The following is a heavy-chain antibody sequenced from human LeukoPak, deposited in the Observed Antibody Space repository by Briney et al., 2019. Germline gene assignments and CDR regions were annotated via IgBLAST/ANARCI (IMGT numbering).Heavy chain of an antibody. V-gene: IGHV3-9*01. CDR3: AKAKGYHYYSGMDV. Sequence: PGGSLRLSCAASGFTFDDYAMHWVRQAPGKGLEWVSGISRNSGSIGYADSVKGRFTISRDNAKNSLYLQMNSLRTEDTALYYCAKAKGYHYYSGMDVWGQGTTVTVSS. CDR1: GFTFDDYA. CDR2: ISRNSGSI. J-gene: IGHJ6*02.